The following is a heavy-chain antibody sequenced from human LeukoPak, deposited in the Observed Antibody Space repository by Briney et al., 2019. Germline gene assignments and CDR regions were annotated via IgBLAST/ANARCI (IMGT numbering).Heavy chain of an antibody. CDR1: GFTVSSNY. D-gene: IGHD2-21*02. Sequence: GGSLRLSCAASGFTVSSNYMSWVRQAPGKGLEWVSVIYSGGSTYYADSVKGRFTISRDNSKNTLYLQMNSLRAEDTAVYYCARVGVTRYYYYYYMDVWGKGTTVTISS. CDR2: IYSGGST. CDR3: ARVGVTRYYYYYYMDV. J-gene: IGHJ6*03. V-gene: IGHV3-53*01.